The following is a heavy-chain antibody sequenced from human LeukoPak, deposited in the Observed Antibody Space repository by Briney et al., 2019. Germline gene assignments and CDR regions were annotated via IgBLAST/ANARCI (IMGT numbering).Heavy chain of an antibody. CDR2: INYHGRDK. CDR1: GFIFSDYW. CDR3: TRGGPDY. J-gene: IGHJ4*02. V-gene: IGHV3-7*01. D-gene: IGHD5-12*01. Sequence: RSGGPLRLCCAASGFIFSDYWMQWVRQAPGKGLEGLANINYHGRDKYLVDSVKGRFTISRDNAKNSLFLRMNSLRDEDTAVYYCTRGGPDYWGQGTLVTVSS.